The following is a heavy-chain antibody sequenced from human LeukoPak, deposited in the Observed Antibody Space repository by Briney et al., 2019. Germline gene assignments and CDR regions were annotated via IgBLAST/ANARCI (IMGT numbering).Heavy chain of an antibody. CDR1: GGSISSYY. Sequence: PSETLSLTCTVSGGSISSYYWSWIRQPPGKGLEWIGYIYYSGSTNHNPSLKSRVTISVDTSKNQFSLKLSSVTAADTAVYYCARASTLILPNFDYWGQGTLVTVSS. J-gene: IGHJ4*02. CDR3: ARASTLILPNFDY. V-gene: IGHV4-59*01. CDR2: IYYSGST.